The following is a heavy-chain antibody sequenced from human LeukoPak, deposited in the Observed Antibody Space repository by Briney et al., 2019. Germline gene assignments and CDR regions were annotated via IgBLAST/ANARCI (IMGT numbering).Heavy chain of an antibody. CDR3: ARVYSGSYFDEYYFDY. CDR1: GFTVSSNY. J-gene: IGHJ4*02. D-gene: IGHD1-26*01. Sequence: RGSLRLSCAASGFTVSSNYMSWVRQAPGKGLEWVSVIYSGGSTYYADSVKGRFTISRDNSKNTLYLQMNSLRAEDTAVYYCARVYSGSYFDEYYFDYWGQGTLVTVSS. CDR2: IYSGGST. V-gene: IGHV3-53*01.